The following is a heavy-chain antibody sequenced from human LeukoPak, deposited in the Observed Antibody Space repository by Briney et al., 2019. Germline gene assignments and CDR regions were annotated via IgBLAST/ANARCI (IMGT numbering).Heavy chain of an antibody. J-gene: IGHJ5*02. D-gene: IGHD6-19*01. Sequence: SQTLSLTCTVSGGSISSGGYYWSWIRQHPGKGLEWIGYIYYSGSTYYNPSLKSRVTISVDTSKNQFSLKLSSVTAADTAVYYCARDKGSSGWYPNWFDPWGQETLVTVSS. V-gene: IGHV4-31*03. CDR3: ARDKGSSGWYPNWFDP. CDR2: IYYSGST. CDR1: GGSISSGGYY.